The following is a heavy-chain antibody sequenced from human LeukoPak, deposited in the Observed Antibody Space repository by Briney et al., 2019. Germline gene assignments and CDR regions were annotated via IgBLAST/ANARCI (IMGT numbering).Heavy chain of an antibody. CDR1: GYTFTSYY. V-gene: IGHV1-46*01. CDR3: ATVRWLDTFDY. D-gene: IGHD6-19*01. CDR2: INPSGGST. Sequence: ASVKVSCKASGYTFTSYYMHWVRQAPGQGLEWMGIINPSGGSTSYAQKFQGRVTMTEDTSTDTAYMELSSLRSEDTAVYYCATVRWLDTFDYWGQGTLVTVSS. J-gene: IGHJ4*02.